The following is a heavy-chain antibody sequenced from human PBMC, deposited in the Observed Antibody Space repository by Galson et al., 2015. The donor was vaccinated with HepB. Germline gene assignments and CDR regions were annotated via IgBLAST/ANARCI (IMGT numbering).Heavy chain of an antibody. CDR3: ARAPSCSGGSCYALGYYYGMDV. V-gene: IGHV1-69*13. CDR2: IIPIFGTA. J-gene: IGHJ6*02. D-gene: IGHD2-15*01. Sequence: SVKVSCKASGGTFSSYAISWVRQAPGQGLEWMGGIIPIFGTANYAQKFQGRVTITADESTSTAYMELSSLRSEDTAVYYCARAPSCSGGSCYALGYYYGMDVWGQGTTVTVSS. CDR1: GGTFSSYA.